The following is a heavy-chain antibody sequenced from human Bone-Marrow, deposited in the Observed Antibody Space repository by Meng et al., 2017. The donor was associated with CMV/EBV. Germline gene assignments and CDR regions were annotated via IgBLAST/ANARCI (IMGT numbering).Heavy chain of an antibody. J-gene: IGHJ5*02. Sequence: GESLKISCKGSGYSFTSYWIGWVRQMPGKGLEWMGIIYPGDSDTRYSPSFQGQGTISADKSISTAYLQWSSLKASDTAMYYCSRRYNWNHQGWFDPWGQGTLVTVSS. V-gene: IGHV5-51*01. CDR3: SRRYNWNHQGWFDP. D-gene: IGHD1-14*01. CDR2: IYPGDSDT. CDR1: GYSFTSYW.